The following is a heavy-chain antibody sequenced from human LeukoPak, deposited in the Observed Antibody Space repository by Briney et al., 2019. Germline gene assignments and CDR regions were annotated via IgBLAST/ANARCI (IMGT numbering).Heavy chain of an antibody. D-gene: IGHD4-23*01. CDR1: GYSFTNYW. Sequence: GESLKISCKGSGYSFTNYWVGWVRQLPGKGLEWMGIFCPADSDARYSPSFQGQVTISADKSISTAYLQWSSLRASDTAMYYCARLYGGPFDHWGQGTLVTVSS. V-gene: IGHV5-51*01. J-gene: IGHJ4*02. CDR3: ARLYGGPFDH. CDR2: FCPADSDA.